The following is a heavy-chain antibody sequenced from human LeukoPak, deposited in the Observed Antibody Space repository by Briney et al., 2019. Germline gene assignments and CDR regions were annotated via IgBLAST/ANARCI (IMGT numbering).Heavy chain of an antibody. Sequence: PGGSLRLSCGGSGFTFSSYDMSWVRQAPGKGLEWVSAISGSGGSTYYADSVKGRFTISRDNSKNTLYLQMNSLRAEDTAIYYCVKDQRSSGWYVPFHFDYWGRGTLVSVSS. CDR1: GFTFSSYD. V-gene: IGHV3-23*01. J-gene: IGHJ4*02. CDR2: ISGSGGST. D-gene: IGHD6-19*01. CDR3: VKDQRSSGWYVPFHFDY.